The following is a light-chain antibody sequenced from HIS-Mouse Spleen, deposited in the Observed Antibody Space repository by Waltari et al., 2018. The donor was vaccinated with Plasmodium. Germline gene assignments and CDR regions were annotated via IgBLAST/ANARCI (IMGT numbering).Light chain of an antibody. CDR2: GAS. CDR1: QSVSSN. Sequence: EIVMTQSPATLSVSPGERATLSCRASQSVSSNLAWYQQKPGPAPSLLIYGASTRATGIPARFSCSGSGTEFTLTISSLQSEYFAVYYCQQYNNWSFTFGPGTKVDIK. V-gene: IGKV3-15*01. CDR3: QQYNNWSFT. J-gene: IGKJ3*01.